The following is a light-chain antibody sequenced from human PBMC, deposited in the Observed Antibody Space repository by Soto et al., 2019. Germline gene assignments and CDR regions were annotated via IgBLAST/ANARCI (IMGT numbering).Light chain of an antibody. CDR1: QSVSSY. CDR2: DAS. J-gene: IGKJ2*01. CDR3: QQRSNWPI. Sequence: ESVLTQSPATLSLSPGERATLSCRASQSVSSYLAWYQQKPGQAPRLLIHDASNRATGIPARFSGSGSGTDFTLTISSLEPEDVPVYYCQQRSNWPIFGQGTKLEIK. V-gene: IGKV3-11*01.